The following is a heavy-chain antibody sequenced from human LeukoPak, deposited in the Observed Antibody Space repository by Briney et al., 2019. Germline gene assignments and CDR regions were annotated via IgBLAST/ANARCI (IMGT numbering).Heavy chain of an antibody. V-gene: IGHV4-59*01. D-gene: IGHD1-1*01. Sequence: SETLSLTCTVSGGSISSYYWSWIRQPPGKGLEWIVYISYSGSTNIIPTLKSRVTISVDTSKNQFSLKLSSVTAADTAVYYCAREGTAGTNLNWFDPWGQGTLVTVSS. CDR1: GGSISSYY. J-gene: IGHJ5*02. CDR2: ISYSGST. CDR3: AREGTAGTNLNWFDP.